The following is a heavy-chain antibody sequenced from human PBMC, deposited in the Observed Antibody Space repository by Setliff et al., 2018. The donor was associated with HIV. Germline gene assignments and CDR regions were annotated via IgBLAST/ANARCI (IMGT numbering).Heavy chain of an antibody. J-gene: IGHJ5*02. CDR3: ARDHRPYFYDKAWFDP. CDR2: ISSSFK. D-gene: IGHD3-22*01. V-gene: IGHV3-21*05. Sequence: GGSLRLSCATSGFTFSSYSWSWVRKAPGKGLAWVSYISSSFKDYTDSVKGRFTISRDNAKNSLYLQMNSLRAEDTAVYYCARDHRPYFYDKAWFDPWGQGTLVTVSS. CDR1: GFTFSSYS.